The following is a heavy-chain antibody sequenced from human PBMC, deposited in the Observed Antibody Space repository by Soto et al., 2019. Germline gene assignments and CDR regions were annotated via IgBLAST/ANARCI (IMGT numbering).Heavy chain of an antibody. V-gene: IGHV1-18*04. CDR1: GYTFTSYG. D-gene: IGHD2-21*01. CDR3: ARALDVEMAIDY. J-gene: IGHJ4*02. CDR2: IXXYXGXX. Sequence: GASVNVSCKASGYTFTSYGISLVRQAPGQGLXWMXXIXXYXGXXXYXXXLQGRVTMTTDTSTSTAYMELRSLRSDDTAVYYCARALDVEMAIDYWGQGTLVTASS.